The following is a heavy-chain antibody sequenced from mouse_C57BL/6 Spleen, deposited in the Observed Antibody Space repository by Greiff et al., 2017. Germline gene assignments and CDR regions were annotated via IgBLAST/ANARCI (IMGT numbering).Heavy chain of an antibody. V-gene: IGHV1-81*01. CDR1: GYTFTSYG. CDR2: IYPRSGNT. D-gene: IGHD1-1*01. Sequence: VQLQQSGAELARPGASVKLSCKASGYTFTSYGISWVKQRPGQGLEWIGEIYPRSGNTYYNEKFKGKATLTADKSSSTAYMELRSLTSEDSAVYFCARSDGSSYYAMDYWGQGTSVTVSS. CDR3: ARSDGSSYYAMDY. J-gene: IGHJ4*01.